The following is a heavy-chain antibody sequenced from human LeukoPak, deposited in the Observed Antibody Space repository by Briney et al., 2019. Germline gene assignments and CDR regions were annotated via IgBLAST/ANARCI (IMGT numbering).Heavy chain of an antibody. Sequence: SETLSLTCTVSSGSISTSNYYWGWVRQPPGKALEWIGDIFYSGSTYYSPSLKSRVTISLGTSRNQFSLKLNSVTAADTAVYYCAGGHSSSWYRFFDYWGQGTLVTVSS. CDR2: IFYSGST. CDR3: AGGHSSSWYRFFDY. V-gene: IGHV4-39*07. CDR1: SGSISTSNYY. D-gene: IGHD6-13*01. J-gene: IGHJ4*02.